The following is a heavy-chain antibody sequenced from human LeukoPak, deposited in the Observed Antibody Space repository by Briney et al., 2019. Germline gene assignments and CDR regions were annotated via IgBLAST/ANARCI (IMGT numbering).Heavy chain of an antibody. CDR3: ARQYCSGGDCYFFD. CDR1: GFTFSSYG. D-gene: IGHD2-15*01. V-gene: IGHV3-33*01. Sequence: GGSLRLSCAASGFTFSSYGMHWVRQAPGKGLEWVALIWYDGNNKYYADSVKGRFTISRDNSKNTLYLQMNSLRAEDTALYYCARQYCSGGDCYFFDWGQGTLVTVSS. J-gene: IGHJ4*02. CDR2: IWYDGNNK.